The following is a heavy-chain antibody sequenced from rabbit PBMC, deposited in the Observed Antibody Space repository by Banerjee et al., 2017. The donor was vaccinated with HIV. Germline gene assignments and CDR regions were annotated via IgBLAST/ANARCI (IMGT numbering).Heavy chain of an antibody. D-gene: IGHD4-1*01. J-gene: IGHJ4*01. CDR2: IWTGNSKT. CDR1: GFALSSYW. Sequence: EQLVESGGGLVQPEGSLTLTCTASGFALSSYWMCWVRQAPGKGLEWIGCIWTGNSKTAYANWAKGRFTISKTSSTTVTLQMTSLTAADTATYFCARHGSSSVWGGDLWGPGTLVTVS. CDR3: ARHGSSSVWGGDL. V-gene: IGHV1S45*01.